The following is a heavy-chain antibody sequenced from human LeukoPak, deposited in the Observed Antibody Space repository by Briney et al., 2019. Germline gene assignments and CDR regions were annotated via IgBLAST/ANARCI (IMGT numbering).Heavy chain of an antibody. CDR1: GFTFRTYL. V-gene: IGHV3-7*01. Sequence: GGSLRLSCAASGFTFRTYLMSWIRQAPGKEPEWVADINQDGSEEYYLQSVRGRFTVSRDNAQNAVFLQMTNLRADDTAVYYCARWKMKLQRNAFDFWGQGTVVTVSS. D-gene: IGHD1-1*01. J-gene: IGHJ3*01. CDR2: INQDGSEE. CDR3: ARWKMKLQRNAFDF.